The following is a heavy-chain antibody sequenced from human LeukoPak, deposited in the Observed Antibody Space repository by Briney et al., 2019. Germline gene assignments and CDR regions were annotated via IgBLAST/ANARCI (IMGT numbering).Heavy chain of an antibody. D-gene: IGHD2-2*01. CDR3: ARGKDEPAAIYYYYYMDV. CDR1: GGSISSGGYY. CDR2: IYYSGST. J-gene: IGHJ6*03. V-gene: IGHV4-31*01. Sequence: SQTLSLTCTVSGGSISSGGYYWSWIRQHPGKGLEWFRYIYYSGSTYYNLSLKSPVTISVDTSKNQFSLKLSSVTAADTAVYYCARGKDEPAAIYYYYYMDVWGKGTTVTVSS.